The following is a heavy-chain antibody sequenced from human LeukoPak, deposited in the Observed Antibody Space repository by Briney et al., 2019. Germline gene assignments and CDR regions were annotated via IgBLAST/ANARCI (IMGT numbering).Heavy chain of an antibody. CDR1: GGSFSGYY. Sequence: KTSETLSLTCAVYGGSFSGYYWSWIRQPPGKGLEWIGSIYYSGSTYYNPSLKSRVTISVDTSKNQFSLKLSSETAADTAVYYCARHPQQWLVLDWGQGTLVTVSS. D-gene: IGHD6-19*01. J-gene: IGHJ4*02. V-gene: IGHV4-34*01. CDR3: ARHPQQWLVLD. CDR2: IYYSGST.